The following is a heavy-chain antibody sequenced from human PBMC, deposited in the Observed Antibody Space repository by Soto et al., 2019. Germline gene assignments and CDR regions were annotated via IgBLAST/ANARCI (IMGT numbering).Heavy chain of an antibody. J-gene: IGHJ3*02. CDR3: ARNYDSSAPGAFDI. V-gene: IGHV4-38-2*01. CDR1: GYSISSGYY. D-gene: IGHD3-22*01. CDR2: IYHSGST. Sequence: SETLSLTCAVSGYSISSGYYLGWILQPPGKGLEWIGSIYHSGSTYYNPSLKSRVTISVDTSKNQFSLKLSSVTAADTAVYYCARNYDSSAPGAFDIWGQGTMVTVSS.